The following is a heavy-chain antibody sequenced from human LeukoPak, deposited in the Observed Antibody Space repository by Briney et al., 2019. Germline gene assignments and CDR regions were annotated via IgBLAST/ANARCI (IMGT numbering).Heavy chain of an antibody. CDR2: TYYRSKWSY. CDR3: ARGGQGDGYSADDAFDI. D-gene: IGHD5-24*01. J-gene: IGHJ3*02. V-gene: IGHV6-1*01. Sequence: SQTLSLTCAIYGDSVSSNSAAWNWIRQSPSRGLEWLGRTYYRSKWSYNYAISVKSRITINPDTSKNQFSLQLNSVTPEDTAVYYCARGGQGDGYSADDAFDIWGQGTLVTVSS. CDR1: GDSVSSNSAA.